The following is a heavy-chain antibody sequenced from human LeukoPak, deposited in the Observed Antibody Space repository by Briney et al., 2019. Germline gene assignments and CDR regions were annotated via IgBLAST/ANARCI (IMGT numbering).Heavy chain of an antibody. J-gene: IGHJ4*02. CDR2: IYPGDSDT. CDR3: ARHYEMAPTIFGY. Sequence: GESLKISCKGSGYSFTNYWIGWVRQMPGKGLEWMGIIYPGDSDTRYRPSFQGQVTISADKSISTAYLQWSSLKASDTAMYYCARHYEMAPTIFGYWGQGTLVTVSS. D-gene: IGHD5-24*01. V-gene: IGHV5-51*01. CDR1: GYSFTNYW.